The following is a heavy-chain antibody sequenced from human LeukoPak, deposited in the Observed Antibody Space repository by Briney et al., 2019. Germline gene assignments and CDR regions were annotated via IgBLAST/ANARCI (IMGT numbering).Heavy chain of an antibody. V-gene: IGHV1-8*01. J-gene: IGHJ4*02. CDR3: ARRASTYSSGENLDY. D-gene: IGHD6-19*01. CDR1: GYTFTSYD. Sequence: GASEKVSRKASGYTFTSYDINWGRHATGQGHEWEGCMKPNSGNTRYAQKFQSRVTMTRNTYISTDYMELSSVRSDDTAGDYCARRASTYSSGENLDYWGQGTLVTVSS. CDR2: MKPNSGNT.